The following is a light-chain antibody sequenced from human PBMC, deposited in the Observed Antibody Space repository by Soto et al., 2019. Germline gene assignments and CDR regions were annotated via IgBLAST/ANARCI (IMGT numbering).Light chain of an antibody. J-gene: IGKJ4*01. Sequence: DIQMTQSPSTLSASVGDRVTITCRASQSISSWLAWYKQKPGKAPKLLIYDASSLESGVPSRFSGSGSGTVFTLTISSLQPDDFATYYCQQYNSYSSTFGGGTKVDIK. CDR3: QQYNSYSST. CDR1: QSISSW. CDR2: DAS. V-gene: IGKV1-5*01.